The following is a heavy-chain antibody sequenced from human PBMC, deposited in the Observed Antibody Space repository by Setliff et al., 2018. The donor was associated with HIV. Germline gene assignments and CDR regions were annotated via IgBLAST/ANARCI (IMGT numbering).Heavy chain of an antibody. CDR2: INPSGGGT. D-gene: IGHD6-19*01. CDR3: AREALHAGGWRGAFDI. J-gene: IGHJ3*02. Sequence: GASVKVSCKASGYTFTSYYIHWVRQAPGQGLEWMGIINPSGGGTTYAQTFQDRVTMSRDTSTSTVYMELRSLRSEDTAVYYCAREALHAGGWRGAFDIWGQGTMVTVSS. CDR1: GYTFTSYY. V-gene: IGHV1-46*01.